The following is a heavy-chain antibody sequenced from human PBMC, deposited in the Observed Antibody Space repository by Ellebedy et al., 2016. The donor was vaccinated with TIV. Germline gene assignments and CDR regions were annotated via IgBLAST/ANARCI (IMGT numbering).Heavy chain of an antibody. CDR1: GYSFTESY. CDR2: INPVSGGI. D-gene: IGHD6-6*01. J-gene: IGHJ4*02. V-gene: IGHV1-2*02. CDR3: ARGTKSSASY. Sequence: ASVTVSCXASGYSFTESYINWLRQAPGQGLEWMGWINPVSGGINYAQKFRGRVTITRDTSSSTAYMELSSLTSDDTALYFCARGTKSSASYWGQGTRVTVSA.